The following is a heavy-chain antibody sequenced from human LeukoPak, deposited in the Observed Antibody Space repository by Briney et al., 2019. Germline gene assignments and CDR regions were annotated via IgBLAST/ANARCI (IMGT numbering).Heavy chain of an antibody. Sequence: ASVKVCCNASGGTFSSYAISWVRQAPGQGLEWMGGIIPIFGTANYAQKFQGRVTITADESTSTAYMELSSLRSEDTAVYYCARGRPYGPGSYSDYWGQGTLVTVSS. CDR2: IIPIFGTA. CDR3: ARGRPYGPGSYSDY. D-gene: IGHD3-10*01. CDR1: GGTFSSYA. V-gene: IGHV1-69*13. J-gene: IGHJ4*02.